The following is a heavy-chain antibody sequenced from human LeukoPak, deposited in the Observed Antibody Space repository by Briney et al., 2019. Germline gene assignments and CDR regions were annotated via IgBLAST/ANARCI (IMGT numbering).Heavy chain of an antibody. J-gene: IGHJ4*02. CDR2: INAGNGNT. D-gene: IGHD3-22*01. Sequence: ASVKVSCKASGYTFTSYAMHWVRQAPGQGLEWMGWINAGNGNTKYSQKFQGRVTITRDTSASTAYMELSSLRSEDTAVYYCARGDYYDSSGYPTDYWGQGTLVTVSS. CDR1: GYTFTSYA. CDR3: ARGDYYDSSGYPTDY. V-gene: IGHV1-3*01.